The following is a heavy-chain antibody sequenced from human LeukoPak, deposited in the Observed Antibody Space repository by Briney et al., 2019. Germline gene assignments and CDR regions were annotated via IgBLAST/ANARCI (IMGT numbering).Heavy chain of an antibody. J-gene: IGHJ4*02. CDR1: GFTFSTFW. Sequence: GGSLRLSCAASGFTFSTFWMSWVRQAPGKGLEWLANIKHDGSEEYYVDSVKGRFTISRDNSKNTLYLQMNSLRAEDTAVYYCAKDGYDSSGYYYFDYWGQGTLVTVSS. CDR2: IKHDGSEE. D-gene: IGHD3-22*01. CDR3: AKDGYDSSGYYYFDY. V-gene: IGHV3-7*01.